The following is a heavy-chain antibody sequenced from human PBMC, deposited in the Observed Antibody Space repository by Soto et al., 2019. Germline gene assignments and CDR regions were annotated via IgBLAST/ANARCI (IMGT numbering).Heavy chain of an antibody. Sequence: SETLSLTCTVSGGSISSYYWSWIRQPPGKGLEWIGYSYYSGSTNYNPSLKSRVTISVDTSKNQFSLKLSSVTAADTAVYYCARHPRPLTGYDYWGQGTLVTVSA. J-gene: IGHJ4*02. V-gene: IGHV4-59*08. CDR1: GGSISSYY. CDR3: ARHPRPLTGYDY. D-gene: IGHD3-9*01. CDR2: SYYSGST.